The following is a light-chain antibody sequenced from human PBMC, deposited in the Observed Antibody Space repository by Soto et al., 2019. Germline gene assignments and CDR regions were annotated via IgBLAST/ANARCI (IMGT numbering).Light chain of an antibody. J-gene: IGKJ5*01. CDR1: QGISKY. V-gene: IGKV1-9*01. Sequence: DIQLTQSPSFLSASVGDRVTITCRASQGISKYLAWYQQKPGKAPKLLIYDASTFQSGVPSRFSGSGSGTEFTLTISSLQPEDFATYYCQQHDYHPVTFGQGTRLGLK. CDR3: QQHDYHPVT. CDR2: DAS.